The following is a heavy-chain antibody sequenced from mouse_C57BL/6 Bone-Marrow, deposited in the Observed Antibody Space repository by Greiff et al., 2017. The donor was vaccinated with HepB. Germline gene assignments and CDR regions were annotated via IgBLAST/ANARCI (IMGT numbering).Heavy chain of an antibody. J-gene: IGHJ1*03. CDR1: GYTFTSYD. CDR2: IYPRDGST. CDR3: AAVGYFDV. D-gene: IGHD1-1*01. V-gene: IGHV1-85*01. Sequence: VQLQESGPELVKPGASVKLSCKASGYTFTSYDINWVKQRPGQGLEWIGWIYPRDGSTKYNEKFKGKATLTVDTSSSTAYMELHSLTSADSAVYFCAAVGYFDVWGTGTTVTVSS.